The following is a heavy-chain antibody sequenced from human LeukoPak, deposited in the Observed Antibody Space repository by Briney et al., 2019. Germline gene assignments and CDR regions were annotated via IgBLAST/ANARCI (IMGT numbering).Heavy chain of an antibody. V-gene: IGHV3-21*04. Sequence: GGSLRLSCAASGFTFSSYSMNWVRQAPGKGLEWVSSISSSSSYIYYADSVKGRFTISRDNSKNTLYLQMDSLRAEDTAVYYCAKGLAAAGNWFDPWGQGTLVTVSS. D-gene: IGHD6-13*01. J-gene: IGHJ5*02. CDR1: GFTFSSYS. CDR3: AKGLAAAGNWFDP. CDR2: ISSSSSYI.